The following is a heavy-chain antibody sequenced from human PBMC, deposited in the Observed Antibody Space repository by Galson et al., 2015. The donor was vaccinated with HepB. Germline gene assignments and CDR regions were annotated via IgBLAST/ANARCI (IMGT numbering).Heavy chain of an antibody. D-gene: IGHD5-24*01. Sequence: SLRLSCAASGFTFSSYAMSWVRQAPGKGLEWVSSISANGGYTYYADSVTGRFTISRDNSKNTLYLQMNSLRAEDTAVYYCAIQKNGYNYLDYWGQGTLVTVSS. CDR2: ISANGGYT. V-gene: IGHV3-23*01. CDR1: GFTFSSYA. J-gene: IGHJ4*02. CDR3: AIQKNGYNYLDY.